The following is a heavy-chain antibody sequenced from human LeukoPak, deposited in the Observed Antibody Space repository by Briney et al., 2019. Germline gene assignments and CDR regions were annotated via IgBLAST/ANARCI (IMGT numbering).Heavy chain of an antibody. D-gene: IGHD3-10*01. V-gene: IGHV5-51*01. CDR1: GYSFTNYW. CDR3: AASTYGSGSYVAFDS. J-gene: IGHJ4*02. CDR2: IYPGDSDN. Sequence: LGESLQISCKGSGYSFTNYWICCVRQKPGKGLEWMGIIYPGDSDNSYSPSFQGQVTMSADKSTSTAYLHWSSLKASDSAMYYCAASTYGSGSYVAFDSWGQGTLVTVSS.